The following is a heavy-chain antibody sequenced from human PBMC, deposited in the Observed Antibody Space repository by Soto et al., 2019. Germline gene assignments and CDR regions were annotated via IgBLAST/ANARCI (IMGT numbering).Heavy chain of an antibody. V-gene: IGHV1-18*01. CDR2: ISAYNGNT. J-gene: IGHJ4*02. Sequence: GASVKVSCKASGYTFTSYGISWVRQAPGQGLEWMGWISAYNGNTNYAQKLQGRVTMTTDTSTSTAYMELRSLRSDDTAVYYCARDMIFYYGSGSYYPETFDYWGQGTLVTVSS. CDR3: ARDMIFYYGSGSYYPETFDY. D-gene: IGHD3-10*01. CDR1: GYTFTSYG.